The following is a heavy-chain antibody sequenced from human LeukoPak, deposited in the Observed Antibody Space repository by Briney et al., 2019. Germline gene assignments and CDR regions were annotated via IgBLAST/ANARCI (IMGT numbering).Heavy chain of an antibody. CDR1: GGTFSSYA. V-gene: IGHV1-69*06. CDR3: ARDSFYYDSSGYSHFDY. J-gene: IGHJ4*02. CDR2: IIPIFGTA. D-gene: IGHD3-22*01. Sequence: SVKVSCKASGGTFSSYAISWVRQAPRQGLEWMGRIIPIFGTANYAQKFQGRVTITADKSTSTAYMELSSLRSEDTAVYYCARDSFYYDSSGYSHFDYWGQGTLVTVSS.